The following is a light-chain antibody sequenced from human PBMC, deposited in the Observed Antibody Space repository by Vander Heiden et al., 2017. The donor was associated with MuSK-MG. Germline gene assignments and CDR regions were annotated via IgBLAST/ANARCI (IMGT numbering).Light chain of an antibody. V-gene: IGKV1-NL1*01. CDR1: QGISNS. J-gene: IGKJ4*01. CDR3: QQYDGTPFT. Sequence: DIQMTQSPSSLSASVGDRVTITCRASQGISNSLAWYQQKPGKAPKLLLSAASRLESGVPSRFSGSGSGTDYTLTINSLQPEDLATYHCQQYDGTPFTFGGGTKVEIK. CDR2: AAS.